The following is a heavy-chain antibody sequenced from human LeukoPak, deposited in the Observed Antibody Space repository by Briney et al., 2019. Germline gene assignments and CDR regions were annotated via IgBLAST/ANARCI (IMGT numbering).Heavy chain of an antibody. Sequence: PGGSLRLSCAASGFAFNIYAMAWVRQAPGKGLEWVSSISESGTTSYAESMKGRFSISRDNSKNMLYLQMHSLKAEDTAIYYCAKSQSELQREFNYWGQGTLVTVSS. CDR3: AKSQSELQREFNY. J-gene: IGHJ4*02. CDR1: GFAFNIYA. V-gene: IGHV3-23*01. D-gene: IGHD1-1*01. CDR2: ISESGTT.